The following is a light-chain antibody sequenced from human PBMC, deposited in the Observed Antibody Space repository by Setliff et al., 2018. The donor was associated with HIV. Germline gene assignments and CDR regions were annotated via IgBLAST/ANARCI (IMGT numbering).Light chain of an antibody. CDR3: TSYTTSTTLV. Sequence: QSALAQPASVSGSPGQSITISCTGTRSDIGAYNYVSWYQQHPSKAPQLLISEVNKRPSGVSNRFSGSRTGNTASLTISGLQAEDESDYYCTSYTTSTTLVFGGGTKGTVL. V-gene: IGLV2-14*01. CDR1: RSDIGAYNY. J-gene: IGLJ3*02. CDR2: EVN.